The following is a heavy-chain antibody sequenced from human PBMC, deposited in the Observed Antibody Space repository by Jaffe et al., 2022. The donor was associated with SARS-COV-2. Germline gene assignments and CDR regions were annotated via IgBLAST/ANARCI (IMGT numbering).Heavy chain of an antibody. CDR3: ARAARVAAAGTQTAPPRKTHYYYMDV. CDR1: GYTFTSYD. D-gene: IGHD6-13*01. V-gene: IGHV1-8*01. CDR2: MNPNSGNT. J-gene: IGHJ6*03. Sequence: QVQLVQSGAEVKKPGASVKVSCKASGYTFTSYDINWVRQATGQGLEWMGWMNPNSGNTGYAQKFQGRVTMTRNTSISTAYMELSSLRSEDTAVYYCARAARVAAAGTQTAPPRKTHYYYMDVWGKGTTVTVSS.